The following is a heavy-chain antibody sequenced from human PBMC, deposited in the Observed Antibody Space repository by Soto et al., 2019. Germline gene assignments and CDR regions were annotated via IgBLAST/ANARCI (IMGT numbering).Heavy chain of an antibody. CDR2: ISYSGST. Sequence: KSSETLSLTCTVSGGSISDGYYWSWIRQHPGKGLEWIGSISYSGSTSYNPSLKSRLTISVDRSKSQFSLNLSSVTAADTAVYDCARRDRSGYSYWLDTWGQGTLVTVSS. D-gene: IGHD3-22*01. J-gene: IGHJ5*02. CDR1: GGSISDGYY. V-gene: IGHV4-31*03. CDR3: ARRDRSGYSYWLDT.